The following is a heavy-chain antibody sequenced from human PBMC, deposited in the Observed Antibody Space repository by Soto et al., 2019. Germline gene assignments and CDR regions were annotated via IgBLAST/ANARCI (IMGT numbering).Heavy chain of an antibody. CDR1: GGSISSSDY. CDR2: FYYSGST. Sequence: QLQLQESGPGRVQPSETLSLTCTVSGGSISSSDYWVWIRQPPGKGLEWIGSFYYSGSTYYNPSLKSRVIISVDTSKNQFSLKLSSVTAADTAVYYCARRFVIVNYYFDDWGQGTLVTVSS. J-gene: IGHJ4*02. D-gene: IGHD2-21*01. CDR3: ARRFVIVNYYFDD. V-gene: IGHV4-39*01.